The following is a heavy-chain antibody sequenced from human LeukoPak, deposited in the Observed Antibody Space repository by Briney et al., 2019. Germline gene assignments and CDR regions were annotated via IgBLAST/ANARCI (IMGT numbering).Heavy chain of an antibody. J-gene: IGHJ3*01. CDR2: ISAYNGNT. D-gene: IGHD4-23*01. CDR3: ARDMSTRVTPISYAIDV. V-gene: IGHV1-18*01. Sequence: ASVKVSCKASGYTFTSYGISWVRQAPGQWLEWMGWISAYNGNTNYAQKLQGRVTMTRDTSTTTVYLELSSLRSEDTAVYYCARDMSTRVTPISYAIDVWGQGTMVTVSS. CDR1: GYTFTSYG.